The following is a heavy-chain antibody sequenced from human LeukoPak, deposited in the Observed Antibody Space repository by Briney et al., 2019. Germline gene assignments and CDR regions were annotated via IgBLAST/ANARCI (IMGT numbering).Heavy chain of an antibody. CDR1: GGSISSYY. D-gene: IGHD2-21*01. CDR3: AGGDRRYYFDY. V-gene: IGHV4-4*09. Sequence: SETLSLTCTVSGGSISSYYWSWIRQPPGKGLEWFGYIYTSGSTNYNPSLKSRVTISVDTSKNQFSLKLSSVTAADTVVYYCAGGDRRYYFDYWGQGTLVTVSS. CDR2: IYTSGST. J-gene: IGHJ4*02.